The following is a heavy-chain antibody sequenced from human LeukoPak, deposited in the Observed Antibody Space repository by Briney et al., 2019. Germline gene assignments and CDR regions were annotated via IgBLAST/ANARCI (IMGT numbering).Heavy chain of an antibody. J-gene: IGHJ5*02. D-gene: IGHD3-3*01. Sequence: GGSLRLSCAASGFTFSSYAMSWVRQAPEKGLEWVSVISGSGGHTYYADSVKGRFTISRDNSKNTLYLQMNSLRAEDTAVYYCAKVPAPTIFGVVISWFDPWGQGTLVTVSS. CDR1: GFTFSSYA. V-gene: IGHV3-23*01. CDR2: ISGSGGHT. CDR3: AKVPAPTIFGVVISWFDP.